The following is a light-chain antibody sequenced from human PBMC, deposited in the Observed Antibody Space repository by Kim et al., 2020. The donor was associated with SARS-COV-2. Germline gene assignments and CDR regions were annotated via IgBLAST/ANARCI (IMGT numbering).Light chain of an antibody. CDR3: CSFAGTAYV. V-gene: IGLV2-11*01. J-gene: IGLJ1*01. Sequence: QSALTQPPSVSGSPGQSVTIPCTGTTSDVGAYNYVSWYQHHPGTAPKLMLYDVTVRPSGVPDRFSGSKSGNTASLTISGLQAEDEADYYCCSFAGTAYVFGIGTKVTVL. CDR1: TSDVGAYNY. CDR2: DVT.